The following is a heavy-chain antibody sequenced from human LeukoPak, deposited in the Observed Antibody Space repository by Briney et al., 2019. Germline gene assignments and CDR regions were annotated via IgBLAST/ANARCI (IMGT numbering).Heavy chain of an antibody. Sequence: ASVKVSCKASGYTFTGYYMHWVRQAPGQGLEWMGWINPNSGGTNYAQKFQGWVTMTRDTSISTAYMELSRLRSDDTAVYYCATDDRRNAATATGYFDLWGRGTLVTVSS. CDR3: ATDDRRNAATATGYFDL. CDR2: INPNSGGT. J-gene: IGHJ2*01. V-gene: IGHV1-2*04. CDR1: GYTFTGYY. D-gene: IGHD6-25*01.